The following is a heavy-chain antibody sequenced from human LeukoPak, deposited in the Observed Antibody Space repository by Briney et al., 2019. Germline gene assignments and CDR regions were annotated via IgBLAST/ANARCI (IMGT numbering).Heavy chain of an antibody. D-gene: IGHD3-22*01. J-gene: IGHJ4*02. V-gene: IGHV3-11*01. CDR1: GFTFSDYY. CDR3: ARDDSSGPYYFDY. CDR2: ISSSGSTI. Sequence: GGSLRLSCAASGFTFSDYYMSWIRQAPGKGLEWVPYISSSGSTIYYADSVKGRFTISRDNAKNSLYLQMNSLRAEDTAVYYCARDDSSGPYYFDYWGQGTLVTVSS.